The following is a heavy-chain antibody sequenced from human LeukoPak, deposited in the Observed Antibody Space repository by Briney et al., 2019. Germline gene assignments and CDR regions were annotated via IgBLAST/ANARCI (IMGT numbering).Heavy chain of an antibody. J-gene: IGHJ4*02. CDR3: ARDGYDDRDGYNSGGY. Sequence: GGSLRLSCAASGFTVSSNYMSWVRQAPGKGLEWVAVISYDGSNKYYADSVKGRFTISRDNSKNTLYLQMNSLRAEDTAVYYCARDGYDDRDGYNSGGYWGQGTLVTVSS. D-gene: IGHD5-12*01. CDR2: ISYDGSNK. CDR1: GFTVSSNY. V-gene: IGHV3-30-3*01.